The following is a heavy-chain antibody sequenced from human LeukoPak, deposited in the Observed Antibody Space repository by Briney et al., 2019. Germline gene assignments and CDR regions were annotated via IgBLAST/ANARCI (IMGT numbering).Heavy chain of an antibody. CDR3: ARDPDSSGWFDAFDI. CDR2: ISYDGSNK. CDR1: GFTFSSYA. J-gene: IGHJ3*02. Sequence: GGSLRLSCAASGFTFSSYAMHWVRQAPGKGLVWVAVISYDGSNKYYADSVKGRFTISRDNSKNTLYLQMNSLRAEDAAVYYCARDPDSSGWFDAFDIWGQGTMVTVSS. V-gene: IGHV3-30-3*01. D-gene: IGHD6-19*01.